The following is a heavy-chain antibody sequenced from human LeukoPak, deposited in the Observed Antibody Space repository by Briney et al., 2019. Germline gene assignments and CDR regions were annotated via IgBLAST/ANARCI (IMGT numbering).Heavy chain of an antibody. J-gene: IGHJ3*02. CDR1: GITFSTYA. CDR2: ISGSGTGT. V-gene: IGHV3-23*01. Sequence: PGGSLRLSCAASGITFSTYAMSWVRQAPGKGLEWVSVISGSGTGTYYADSVQDRFTISRDNSNNTVHLQMISLRDEDTAIYYCAKGRGYCSGANCAGTAFDIWGQGTMVTVSS. D-gene: IGHD2-15*01. CDR3: AKGRGYCSGANCAGTAFDI.